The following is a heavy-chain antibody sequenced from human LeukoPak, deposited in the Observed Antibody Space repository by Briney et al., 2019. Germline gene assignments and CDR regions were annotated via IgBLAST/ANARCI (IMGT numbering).Heavy chain of an antibody. D-gene: IGHD3-10*01. CDR1: GFTFSSYE. Sequence: PGGSLRLSCAASGFTFSSYEMNWVRQAPGKGLEWVSAISGSGGSTYYADSVKGRFTISRDNSKNTLYLQMNSLRAEDTAVYYCAKDRVSWFGEPIDYWGQGTLVTVSS. J-gene: IGHJ4*02. CDR2: ISGSGGST. CDR3: AKDRVSWFGEPIDY. V-gene: IGHV3-23*01.